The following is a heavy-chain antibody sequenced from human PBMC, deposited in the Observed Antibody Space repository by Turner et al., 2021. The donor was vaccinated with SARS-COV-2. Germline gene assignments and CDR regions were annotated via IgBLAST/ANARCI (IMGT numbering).Heavy chain of an antibody. J-gene: IGHJ5*02. Sequence: QVQLVESGGGVVQPGRSLRLSCAASAFTFGSYSMLWVRPAPGKGLEWVAVISNDGSYKYYEDSVKGRFTISRDNSKNTLYLQMNSLRAEDTAVYYCARARNYSSSWYGVDVPFDPWGQGTLVTVSS. D-gene: IGHD6-13*01. CDR2: ISNDGSYK. V-gene: IGHV3-30-3*01. CDR3: ARARNYSSSWYGVDVPFDP. CDR1: AFTFGSYS.